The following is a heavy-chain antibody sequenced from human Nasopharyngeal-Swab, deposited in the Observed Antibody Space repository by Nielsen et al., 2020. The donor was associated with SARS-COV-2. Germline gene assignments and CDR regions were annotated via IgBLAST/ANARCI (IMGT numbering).Heavy chain of an antibody. CDR3: ARNLVGYYYDMVGAFDI. Sequence: SETLSLTCAVSGGSISSGGYSWSWIRQPPGKGLEWIGYIYYSGSTNYNPSLKSRVTISVDTSKNQFSLKLSSVTAADTAVYYCARNLVGYYYDMVGAFDIWGQGTMVTVSS. J-gene: IGHJ3*02. CDR1: GGSISSGGYS. V-gene: IGHV4-61*08. CDR2: IYYSGST. D-gene: IGHD3-22*01.